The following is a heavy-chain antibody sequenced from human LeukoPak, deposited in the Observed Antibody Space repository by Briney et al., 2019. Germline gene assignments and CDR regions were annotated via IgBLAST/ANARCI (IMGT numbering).Heavy chain of an antibody. Sequence: PSETLSLTCTVSGGSISSGSYYWSWIRQPAGKGLEWIGRIYTSGSTNYNPSLKSRVTISVDTSKNQFSLKLSSVTAADTAVYYCARRGVYDSSGYYSDWGQGTLVTVSS. V-gene: IGHV4-61*02. J-gene: IGHJ4*02. D-gene: IGHD3-22*01. CDR3: ARRGVYDSSGYYSD. CDR2: IYTSGST. CDR1: GGSISSGSYY.